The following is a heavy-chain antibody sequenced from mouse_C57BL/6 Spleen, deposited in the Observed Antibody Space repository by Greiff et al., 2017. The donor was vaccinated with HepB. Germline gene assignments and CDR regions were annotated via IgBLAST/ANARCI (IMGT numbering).Heavy chain of an antibody. CDR3: ARNGIYYGNYAYAMDY. CDR1: GFSLTSYG. V-gene: IGHV2-2*01. J-gene: IGHJ4*01. CDR2: IWSGGST. D-gene: IGHD2-1*01. Sequence: QVQLQQSGPGLVQPSQSLSITCTVSGFSLTSYGVHWVRQSPGKGLEWLGVIWSGGSTDYNAAFISRLSISKDNSKSQVFFKMNSLQADDTAIYYCARNGIYYGNYAYAMDYWGQGTSVTVSS.